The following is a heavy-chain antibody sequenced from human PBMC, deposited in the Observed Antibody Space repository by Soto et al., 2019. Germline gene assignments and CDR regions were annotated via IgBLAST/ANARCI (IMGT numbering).Heavy chain of an antibody. CDR2: FDPEDGET. CDR1: GYTLTEIS. V-gene: IGHV1-24*01. CDR3: ATKGRWYVGCYYYGMDV. J-gene: IGHJ6*02. D-gene: IGHD6-13*01. Sequence: GASVKVSCKVSGYTLTEISMHWVRQAPGKGLEWMGGFDPEDGETIYAQKFQGRVTMTEDTSTDTAYMELSSLRSEDTAVYYCATKGRWYVGCYYYGMDVWGQGTTVTVSS.